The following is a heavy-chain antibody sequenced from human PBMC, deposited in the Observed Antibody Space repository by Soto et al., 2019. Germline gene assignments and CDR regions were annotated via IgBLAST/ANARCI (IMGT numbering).Heavy chain of an antibody. Sequence: QVQLVQSGAEVKKPGASVKVPCKASGYTFTSYAMHWVRQAPGQRLEWMGWINAGNGNTKYSQKFQGRVTITRDTSASTAYMELSSLRSEDTAVYYCARVSYDFWSGYSIYYYYYGMDVWGQGTTVTVSS. J-gene: IGHJ6*02. CDR2: INAGNGNT. CDR3: ARVSYDFWSGYSIYYYYYGMDV. D-gene: IGHD3-3*01. V-gene: IGHV1-3*01. CDR1: GYTFTSYA.